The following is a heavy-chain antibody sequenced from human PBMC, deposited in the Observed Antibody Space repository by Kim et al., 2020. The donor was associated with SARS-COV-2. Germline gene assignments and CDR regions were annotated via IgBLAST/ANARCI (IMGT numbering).Heavy chain of an antibody. CDR2: ISAYNGNT. Sequence: ASVKVSCKASGYTFTSYGISWVRQAPGQGLEWMGWISAYNGNTNYAQKLQGRVTMTTDTSTSTAYMELRSLRSDDTAVYYCAREETMVRGVTNYYYYGMDVWGQGTTVTVSS. V-gene: IGHV1-18*01. D-gene: IGHD3-10*01. CDR3: AREETMVRGVTNYYYYGMDV. CDR1: GYTFTSYG. J-gene: IGHJ6*02.